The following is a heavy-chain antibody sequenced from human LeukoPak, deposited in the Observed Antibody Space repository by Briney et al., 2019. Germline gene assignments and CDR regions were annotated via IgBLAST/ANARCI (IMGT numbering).Heavy chain of an antibody. CDR2: LSYDGSNK. V-gene: IGHV3-30*18. CDR1: GFTFSSSG. Sequence: PGGSLRLSCAASGFTFSSSGMHWVRQAPGKGLEWVAVLSYDGSNKYYADSVKGRFTFSRDNSKNTLYLQMNSPRAEDTAVYYCAKEYCSNSVCHSLDYWGQGTLVTVSS. CDR3: AKEYCSNSVCHSLDY. D-gene: IGHD2-8*01. J-gene: IGHJ4*02.